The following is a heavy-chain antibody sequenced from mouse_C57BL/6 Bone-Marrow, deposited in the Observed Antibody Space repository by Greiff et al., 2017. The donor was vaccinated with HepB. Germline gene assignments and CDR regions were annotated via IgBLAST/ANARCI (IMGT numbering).Heavy chain of an antibody. CDR1: GFNIKDDY. V-gene: IGHV14-4*01. Sequence: VQLQQSGAELVRPGASVKLSCTASGFNIKDDYMHWVKQRPEQGLEWIGWIDPENGDTEYASKFQGKATITADTSSNTAYLQLSSLTSEDTAVYYCTPDYYGRYFDVWGTGTTVTVSS. D-gene: IGHD1-1*01. CDR2: IDPENGDT. CDR3: TPDYYGRYFDV. J-gene: IGHJ1*03.